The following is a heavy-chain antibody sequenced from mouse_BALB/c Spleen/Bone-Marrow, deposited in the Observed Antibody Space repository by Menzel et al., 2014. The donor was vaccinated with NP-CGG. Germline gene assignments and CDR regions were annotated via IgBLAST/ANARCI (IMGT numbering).Heavy chain of an antibody. CDR1: GYTFTSYF. V-gene: IGHV1S81*02. Sequence: VQLVESGAELVKPGASVKLSCKASGYTFTSYFLYWVKQRPGRGLEWIGEINPSSGGTNFNEKFKSKATLTIDKSSSTVYMQLSSLTSEDSAVYYCTRSGPGFAYWGQGTLVTVSA. J-gene: IGHJ3*01. CDR2: INPSSGGT. CDR3: TRSGPGFAY.